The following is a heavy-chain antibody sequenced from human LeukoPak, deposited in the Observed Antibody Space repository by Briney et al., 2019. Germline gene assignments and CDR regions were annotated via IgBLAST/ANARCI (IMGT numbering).Heavy chain of an antibody. V-gene: IGHV4-34*01. CDR3: ARRPPAGKKDNWFDP. D-gene: IGHD1-1*01. J-gene: IGHJ5*02. CDR1: GGSFSGYY. Sequence: SETLSLTCAVYGGSFSGYYWSWIRQPPGKGLEWIGEINHSGSTNYNPSLKSRVTISVDTSKNQFSLKLSSVTAADTAVYYCARRPPAGKKDNWFDPWGQGILVTVSS. CDR2: INHSGST.